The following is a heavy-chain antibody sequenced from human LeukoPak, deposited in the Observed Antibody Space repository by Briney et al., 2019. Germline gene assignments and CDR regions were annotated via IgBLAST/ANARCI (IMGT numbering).Heavy chain of an antibody. CDR1: GFTFSDYY. V-gene: IGHV3-11*06. D-gene: IGHD3-16*01. CDR3: ARSGEVKRYFFDY. J-gene: IGHJ4*02. Sequence: PGGSLRLSCAASGFTFSDYYMSWIRQAPGKGLEWVSYISSSSSYTNYADSVKGRFTISRDNAKNSLYLQMNSLRAEDTAVYYCARSGEVKRYFFDYWGQGTPVTVSS. CDR2: ISSSSSYT.